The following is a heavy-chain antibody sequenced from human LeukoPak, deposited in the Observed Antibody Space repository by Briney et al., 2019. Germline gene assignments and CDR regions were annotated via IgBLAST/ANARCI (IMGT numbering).Heavy chain of an antibody. CDR3: ATIEYDILTGYYPDFDY. V-gene: IGHV4-39*07. D-gene: IGHD3-9*01. J-gene: IGHJ4*02. CDR2: IYYSGST. Sequence: PSETLSLTCTVSGVSISSSTYYGGWIRQPPGKGLEWIGSIYYSGSTYYNPSLKSRVTISVDTSNNQFSLKLNSVTAADTAVYYCATIEYDILTGYYPDFDYWGQGILVTVSS. CDR1: GVSISSSTYY.